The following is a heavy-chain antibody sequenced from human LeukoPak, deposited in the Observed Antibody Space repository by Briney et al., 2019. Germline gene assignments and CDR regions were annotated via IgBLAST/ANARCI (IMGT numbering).Heavy chain of an antibody. CDR3: AKGPAVGAFDI. CDR1: GFTFSDYY. D-gene: IGHD1-26*01. V-gene: IGHV3-11*01. CDR2: ISSSGSTI. Sequence: SGGSLRLSCAASGFTFSDYYMSWIRQAPGKGLEWVSYISSSGSTIYYADSVKGRFTISRDNAKNSLYLQMNSLRAEDTPVYYCAKGPAVGAFDIWGQGTMVTVSS. J-gene: IGHJ3*02.